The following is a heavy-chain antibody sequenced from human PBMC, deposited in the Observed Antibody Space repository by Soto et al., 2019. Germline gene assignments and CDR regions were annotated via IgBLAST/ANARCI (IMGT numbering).Heavy chain of an antibody. J-gene: IGHJ3*02. V-gene: IGHV3-11*01. CDR2: ISSSGSTI. CDR3: ARSITMVRGVIIYAFDI. CDR1: GFTFSDYY. D-gene: IGHD3-10*01. Sequence: PGGSLRLSCAASGFTFSDYYMSWIRQAPGKGLERVSYISSSGSTIYYADSVKGRFTISRDNAKNSLYLQMNSLRAEDTAVYYCARSITMVRGVIIYAFDIWGQGTMVTVSS.